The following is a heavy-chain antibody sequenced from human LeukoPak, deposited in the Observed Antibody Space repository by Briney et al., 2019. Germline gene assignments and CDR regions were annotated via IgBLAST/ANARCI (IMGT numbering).Heavy chain of an antibody. CDR1: GYTFTGYY. J-gene: IGHJ4*02. D-gene: IGHD6-13*01. Sequence: ASVKVSCKASGYTFTGYYMHWVRQAPEQGLEWMGWINPNSGGTNYAQKFQGRVTMTRDTSISTAYMELSRLRSDDTAVYYCARVRAIAAAGILGYWGQGTLVTVSS. V-gene: IGHV1-2*02. CDR3: ARVRAIAAAGILGY. CDR2: INPNSGGT.